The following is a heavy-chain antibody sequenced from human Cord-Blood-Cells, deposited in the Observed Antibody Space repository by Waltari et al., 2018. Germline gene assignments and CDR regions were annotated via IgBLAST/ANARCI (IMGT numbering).Heavy chain of an antibody. D-gene: IGHD2-2*01. CDR3: AREVESQSTSSTFDP. CDR1: GFTFSSYW. CDR2: INSDGSST. V-gene: IGHV3-74*01. J-gene: IGHJ5*02. Sequence: EVQLVESGGGLVQPGGSLRLSCAASGFTFSSYWMHWVRPAPGKGLVWVSRINSDGSSTSYADSVKGRFTISRDNAKNTLYLQMNSLRAEDTAVYYCAREVESQSTSSTFDPWGQGTLVTVSS.